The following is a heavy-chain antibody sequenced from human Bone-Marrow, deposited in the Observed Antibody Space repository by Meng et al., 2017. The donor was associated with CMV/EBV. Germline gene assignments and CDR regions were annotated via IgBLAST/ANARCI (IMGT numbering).Heavy chain of an antibody. Sequence: ASVKVSCKASGYTFTGYYMHWVRQAPGQGLEWMGWINPNSGGTNYAQKFQGRVTMTRDTSISTAYMELSRLRSDDTAVYYCARDFTDIVVVPAAMGWFDPWGQGTRVTGYS. D-gene: IGHD2-2*01. CDR2: INPNSGGT. CDR3: ARDFTDIVVVPAAMGWFDP. CDR1: GYTFTGYY. V-gene: IGHV1-2*02. J-gene: IGHJ5*02.